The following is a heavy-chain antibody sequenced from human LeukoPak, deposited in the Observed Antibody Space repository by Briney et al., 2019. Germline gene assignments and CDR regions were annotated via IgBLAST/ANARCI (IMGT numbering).Heavy chain of an antibody. CDR1: GFTFSGYW. Sequence: GGSLRVSCAASGFTFSGYWMHWVRQAPGKGLVWVSRINSDGSSTRYADSVKGRFTISRDNANNTLYLQMNSLRAEDTAVYYCARDKGNDDWFDPWGQGTLVTVSS. CDR3: ARDKGNDDWFDP. CDR2: INSDGSST. D-gene: IGHD1-1*01. V-gene: IGHV3-74*01. J-gene: IGHJ5*02.